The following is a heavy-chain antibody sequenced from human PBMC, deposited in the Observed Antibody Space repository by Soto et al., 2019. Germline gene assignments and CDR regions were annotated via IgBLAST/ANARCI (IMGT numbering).Heavy chain of an antibody. CDR3: VKAVTLVRGINPYSYGLDV. D-gene: IGHD3-10*01. V-gene: IGHV3-23*01. CDR2: ISGGGGST. CDR1: GFPFSSYV. J-gene: IGHJ6*02. Sequence: DVQLLESGGGLVQPGGSLRLSCAVSGFPFSSYVMTWVRQAPGKGLEWVSVISGGGGSTNYAESVKGRFTISRDNSENTLYLQMNSLRAEDTAVYYCVKAVTLVRGINPYSYGLDVWGQGTTVTVSS.